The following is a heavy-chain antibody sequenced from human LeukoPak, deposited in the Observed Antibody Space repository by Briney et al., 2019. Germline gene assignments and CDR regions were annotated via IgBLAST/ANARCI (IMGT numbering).Heavy chain of an antibody. CDR3: ARGYSRYCSSTSCTQRDY. D-gene: IGHD2-2*01. J-gene: IGHJ4*02. CDR2: MYNSGST. CDR1: GGSISGSY. Sequence: SETLSLTCTVSGGSISGSYWSWIRQPPGKGLEWIAYMYNSGSTNYNPSLKSRVTISVDTSKNQFSLKLSSVTAADTAVYYCARGYSRYCSSTSCTQRDYWGQGTLVTVSS. V-gene: IGHV4-59*12.